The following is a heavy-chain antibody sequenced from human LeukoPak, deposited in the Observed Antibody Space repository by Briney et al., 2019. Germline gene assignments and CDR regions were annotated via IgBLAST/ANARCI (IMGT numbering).Heavy chain of an antibody. V-gene: IGHV3-7*01. CDR2: IKEDGREK. J-gene: IGHJ6*03. CDR1: GFTFSRNW. CDR3: ARVTTIFGVLKYYYYMDV. D-gene: IGHD3-3*01. Sequence: PGGSLRLSCAASGFTFSRNWMSWVRQAPGKGLEWVANIKEDGREKYYVDSVKGRLTISRDNAKNSLYLQMNSLRAEDTAVYYCARVTTIFGVLKYYYYMDVWGKGTTVTVSS.